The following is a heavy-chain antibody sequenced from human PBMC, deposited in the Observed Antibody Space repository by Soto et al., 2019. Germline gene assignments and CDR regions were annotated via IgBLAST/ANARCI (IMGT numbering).Heavy chain of an antibody. V-gene: IGHV3-48*02. CDR1: GFTFSSYS. D-gene: IGHD2-15*01. Sequence: GGSLRLSCASSGFTFSSYSMNWVRQAPGRGQEWVSYIGSASTSIYYADSVKGRFTISRDNAKNSLYLQMNSLRDEDTAVYYYAKGFRYFSCGSCFGAFDIWGQGTMVTVSS. CDR3: AKGFRYFSCGSCFGAFDI. CDR2: IGSASTSI. J-gene: IGHJ3*02.